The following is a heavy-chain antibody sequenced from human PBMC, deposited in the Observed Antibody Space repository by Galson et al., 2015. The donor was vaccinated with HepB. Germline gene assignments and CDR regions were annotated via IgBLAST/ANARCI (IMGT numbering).Heavy chain of an antibody. Sequence: SLRLSCAASGFTFSSYAMHWVRQAPGKGLEYVSAIRSNGGSTYYANSVKGRFTISRDNSKNTLYLQMGSLRAEDMAVYYCARVTYSSGWDYWGQGTLVTVSS. D-gene: IGHD6-19*01. CDR2: IRSNGGST. CDR3: ARVTYSSGWDY. CDR1: GFTFSSYA. V-gene: IGHV3-64*01. J-gene: IGHJ4*02.